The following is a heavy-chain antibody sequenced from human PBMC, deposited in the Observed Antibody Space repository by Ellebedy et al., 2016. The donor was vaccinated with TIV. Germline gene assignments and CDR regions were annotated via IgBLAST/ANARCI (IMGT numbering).Heavy chain of an antibody. CDR1: GGSISSSSYY. D-gene: IGHD5-12*01. Sequence: MPSETLSLTCTVSGGSISSSSYYWGWIRQPPGKGLEWIGSIYYSGSTYYNPSLKSRVTISVDTSKNQFSLKLSSVTAADTAVYYCARHDEPTIPQGGDDYWGQGTLVTVSS. CDR2: IYYSGST. J-gene: IGHJ4*02. V-gene: IGHV4-39*01. CDR3: ARHDEPTIPQGGDDY.